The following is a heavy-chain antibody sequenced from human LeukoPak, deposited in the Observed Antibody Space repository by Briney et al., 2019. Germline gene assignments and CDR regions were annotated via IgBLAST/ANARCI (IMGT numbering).Heavy chain of an antibody. CDR2: MSYDGSNK. D-gene: IGHD2-15*01. CDR3: ARDHGGYCSGGSCYHIDY. Sequence: GGSLRLSCAASGFTFSSYALQWVRQAPGKGLEWVAVMSYDGSNKYYADSVKGRFTISRDNSKNTLYLQMNSLRAEDTAVYYCARDHGGYCSGGSCYHIDYWGQGTLVTVSS. CDR1: GFTFSSYA. V-gene: IGHV3-30*04. J-gene: IGHJ4*02.